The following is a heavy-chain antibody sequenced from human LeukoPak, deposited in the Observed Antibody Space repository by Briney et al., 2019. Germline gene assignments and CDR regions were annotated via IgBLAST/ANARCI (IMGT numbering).Heavy chain of an antibody. CDR3: ARDTPEYSSGWYYFDY. Sequence: SQTPSLTCAISGDSVSSNSAAWSWIRQSPSRGLEWLGRTYYRSKWYNDYAVSVKSRTTFNADTSKNQFSLQLNSVTPEDTAMYYCARDTPEYSSGWYYFDYWGQGTLVTVSS. CDR1: GDSVSSNSAA. J-gene: IGHJ4*02. V-gene: IGHV6-1*01. D-gene: IGHD6-19*01. CDR2: TYYRSKWYN.